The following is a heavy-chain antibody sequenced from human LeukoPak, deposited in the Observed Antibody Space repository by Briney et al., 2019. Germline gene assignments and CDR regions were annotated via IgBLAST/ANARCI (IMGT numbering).Heavy chain of an antibody. D-gene: IGHD6-19*01. Sequence: GGSLRLSCAVSGFTVSSKYMGWVRQAPGKGLEWVSVIYSSDSTYYADSVKGRFTISRDNSKNTVYLQMNSLRAEDTAMYYCARERYLEIAVAGTIFDYWGQGTLVTVSS. CDR1: GFTVSSKY. V-gene: IGHV3-66*01. CDR2: IYSSDST. CDR3: ARERYLEIAVAGTIFDY. J-gene: IGHJ4*02.